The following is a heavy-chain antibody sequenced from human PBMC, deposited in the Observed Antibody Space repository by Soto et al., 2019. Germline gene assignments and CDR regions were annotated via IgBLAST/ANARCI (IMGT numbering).Heavy chain of an antibody. J-gene: IGHJ4*02. V-gene: IGHV3-11*01. D-gene: IGHD3-22*01. CDR1: GFTFSYHY. CDR3: ARDIGYYYDSYGLDY. Sequence: GGSLRLSCAASGFTFSYHYMTWIRQSPGKGLEWVSYISSSSAIYYADSVKGRFIISRDNAKKSLYLQMNSLRGEDTAVYYCARDIGYYYDSYGLDYWGQGTLVTVSS. CDR2: ISSSSAI.